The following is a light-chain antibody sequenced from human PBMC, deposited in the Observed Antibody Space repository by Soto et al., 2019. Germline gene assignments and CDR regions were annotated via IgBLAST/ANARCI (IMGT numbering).Light chain of an antibody. CDR3: QQSYSSPPT. CDR1: QSISNH. Sequence: DIQMTQPPSSLSASVEDRVIITCRASQSISNHFNWYQQKPGKAPKLLIFAASSLQSGVPSRFSGSRSGPDFTLTTGSLQPEDFATYYCQQSYSSPPTFGQGTKVDIK. CDR2: AAS. V-gene: IGKV1-39*01. J-gene: IGKJ1*01.